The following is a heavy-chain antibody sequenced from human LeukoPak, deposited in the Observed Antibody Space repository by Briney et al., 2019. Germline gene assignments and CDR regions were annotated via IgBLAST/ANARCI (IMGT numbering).Heavy chain of an antibody. CDR1: GFTFSSYA. J-gene: IGHJ4*02. CDR2: IYRGGET. D-gene: IGHD3-22*01. V-gene: IGHV3-30*14. CDR3: AREYDSGYYFDY. Sequence: PGRSLRLSCAASGFTFSSYAMHWVRQAPGKGLEWVAVIYRGGETYYADSVKGRFTISRDNSKNTLYLQMTSLRVEDTAVYYCAREYDSGYYFDYWGQGTLVTVSS.